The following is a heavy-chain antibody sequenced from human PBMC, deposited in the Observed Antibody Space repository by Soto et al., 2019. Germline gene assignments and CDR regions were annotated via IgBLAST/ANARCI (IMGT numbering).Heavy chain of an antibody. V-gene: IGHV3-15*07. J-gene: IGHJ3*02. CDR1: GFTFTKAW. D-gene: IGHD3-9*01. CDR3: TSSLGVLADILTGIPDAFDI. CDR2: IKSTSDGGRT. Sequence: EVQLVESGGGLVKPGESLRLSCAASGFTFTKAWMNWVRQAPGKGLEWVGRIKSTSDGGRTDAAAPVKGRFTISRDHAKNTLYLQMNRLKNDDIDVYYCTSSLGVLADILTGIPDAFDIWGQGTMVTV.